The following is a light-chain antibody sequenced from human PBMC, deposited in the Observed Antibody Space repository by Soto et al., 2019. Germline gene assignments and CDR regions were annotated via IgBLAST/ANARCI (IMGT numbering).Light chain of an antibody. CDR1: SSDVGGYKY. CDR2: DVS. CDR3: TSYTSSSTYV. J-gene: IGLJ1*01. V-gene: IGLV2-14*01. Sequence: QSALTQPASVSGSPGQSIAISCTGTSSDVGGYKYVSWYQQHPGKAPKLMIYDVSNRPSGVSDRFSGSKSGNTASLTISGRKAEDEADYYCTSYTSSSTYVFGTGTKVXVL.